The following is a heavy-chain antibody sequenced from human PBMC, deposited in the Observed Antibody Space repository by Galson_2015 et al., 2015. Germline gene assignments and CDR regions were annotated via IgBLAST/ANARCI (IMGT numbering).Heavy chain of an antibody. CDR2: ISGDGSTI. CDR1: EFTFSSYA. D-gene: IGHD5-12*01. J-gene: IGHJ5*02. V-gene: IGHV3-48*03. CDR3: TWEYSGYENWFDP. Sequence: SLRLSCATSEFTFSSYALNWVRQAPGEGLEWLSSISGDGSTIYYADSVKGRFTISRDNSKNTLYLQMNSLKTEDTAVYYCTWEYSGYENWFDPWGQGTLVTVSS.